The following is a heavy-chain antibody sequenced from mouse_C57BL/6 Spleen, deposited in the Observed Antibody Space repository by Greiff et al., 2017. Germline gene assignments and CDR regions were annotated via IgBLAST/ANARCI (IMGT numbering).Heavy chain of an antibody. V-gene: IGHV1-62-2*01. CDR3: ARHEDYYGSSYEYAMDY. Sequence: QVQLQQSGAELVKPGASVKLSCKASGYTFTEYTIHWVKQRSGQGLEWIGWFYPGSGSIKYTEKFKDKATLTADKSSSTVYMEFSRLTSEDSAVYFCARHEDYYGSSYEYAMDYWGQGTSVTVSS. D-gene: IGHD1-1*01. CDR2: FYPGSGSI. CDR1: GYTFTEYT. J-gene: IGHJ4*01.